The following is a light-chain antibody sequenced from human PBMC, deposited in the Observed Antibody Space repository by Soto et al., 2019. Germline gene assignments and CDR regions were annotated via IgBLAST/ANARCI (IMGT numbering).Light chain of an antibody. CDR1: QSISSF. J-gene: IGKJ4*01. Sequence: DIQMTQSPSYLLASLGDRVTLTCRASQSISSFLNWYQQSPGKAPKLLIYGASSLETGVSSRFSASGAGTRFTLTISNLQPEDSATYFCQQSHSTPLIFCGGTKVEIK. CDR2: GAS. V-gene: IGKV1-39*01. CDR3: QQSHSTPLI.